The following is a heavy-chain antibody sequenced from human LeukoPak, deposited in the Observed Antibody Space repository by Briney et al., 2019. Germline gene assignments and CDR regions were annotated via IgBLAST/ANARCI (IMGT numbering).Heavy chain of an antibody. CDR1: GFTFSSYA. V-gene: IGHV3-23*01. Sequence: GGSLRLSCAASGFTFSSYAMRWVRQAPGKGLEWVSGISGSGGSTSYADSVKGRFTVSRDNSKNTLYLQMSSLRSDDTAVYYCAREVHESYCSGGSCYSSYWFDPWGQGTLVTVSS. J-gene: IGHJ5*02. D-gene: IGHD2-15*01. CDR3: AREVHESYCSGGSCYSSYWFDP. CDR2: ISGSGGST.